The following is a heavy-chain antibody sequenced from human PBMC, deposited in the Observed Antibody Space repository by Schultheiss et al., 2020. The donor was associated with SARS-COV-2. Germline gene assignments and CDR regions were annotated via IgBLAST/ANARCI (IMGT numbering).Heavy chain of an antibody. CDR2: ISSSSSYI. CDR1: GFTFSSYS. CDR3: ARRTSYDSSGYQVDY. D-gene: IGHD3-22*01. Sequence: GGSLRLSCAASGFTFSSYSMNWVRQAPGKGLEWVSSISSSSSYIYYADSVKGRFTISRDNAKNSLYLQMNSLRAEDTAVYYCARRTSYDSSGYQVDYWGQGTLVTVSS. J-gene: IGHJ4*02. V-gene: IGHV3-21*01.